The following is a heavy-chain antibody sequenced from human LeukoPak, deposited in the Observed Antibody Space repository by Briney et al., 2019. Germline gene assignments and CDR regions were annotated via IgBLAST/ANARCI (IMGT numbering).Heavy chain of an antibody. CDR2: IYTSGST. CDR3: ARIAAYSSGWYSGYYLDY. CDR1: GGSISSYY. V-gene: IGHV4-4*07. D-gene: IGHD6-19*01. J-gene: IGHJ4*02. Sequence: SETLSLTCTVSGGSISSYYWSWIRQPAGKGLEWIGRIYTSGSTNYNPSLKSRVTMSVDTSKNQFSLKLSSVTAADTAVYYCARIAAYSSGWYSGYYLDYWGQGTLVTVSS.